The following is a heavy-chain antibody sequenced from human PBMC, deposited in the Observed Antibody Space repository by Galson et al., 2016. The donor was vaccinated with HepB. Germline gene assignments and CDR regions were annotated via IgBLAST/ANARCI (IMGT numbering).Heavy chain of an antibody. Sequence: SVKVSCKASGGTFSSYGISWVRQAPGQGLEWMGGIIPILGTGNYAQRFQGRVTITADESTSTVYMELSSLRSEDTAVYYCGRTREGYSYGFYFFDYWGQGTLVTVSA. CDR2: IIPILGTG. CDR1: GGTFSSYG. J-gene: IGHJ4*02. CDR3: GRTREGYSYGFYFFDY. D-gene: IGHD5-18*01. V-gene: IGHV1-69*13.